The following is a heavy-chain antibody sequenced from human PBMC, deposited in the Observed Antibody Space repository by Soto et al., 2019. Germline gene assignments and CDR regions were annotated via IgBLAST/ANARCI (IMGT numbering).Heavy chain of an antibody. Sequence: GVSLRLSCAASGFTFTNYALTWVRQAPGKGLEWVSAISGNGANIYYAESVKGRFTISRDDSLATFYLQMDGLRAEDTAIYYCAKFDASLSFYAMDVWGKGTTVTVSS. J-gene: IGHJ6*04. CDR1: GFTFTNYA. CDR2: ISGNGANI. V-gene: IGHV3-23*01. D-gene: IGHD2-2*01. CDR3: AKFDASLSFYAMDV.